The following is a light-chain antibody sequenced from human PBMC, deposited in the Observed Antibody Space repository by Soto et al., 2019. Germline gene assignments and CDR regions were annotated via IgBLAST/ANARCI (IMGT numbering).Light chain of an antibody. CDR1: QSISSSY. CDR2: GAS. Sequence: EIVLTQSPGTLSLSPGERATLSCRASQSISSSYLAWYQQKPGQAPRLLVYGASSRATGIPDRFSGSGPGPDFTLTISRLEPADFAVYYCQQYGSSRFTFGPGTKVDIK. J-gene: IGKJ3*01. CDR3: QQYGSSRFT. V-gene: IGKV3-20*01.